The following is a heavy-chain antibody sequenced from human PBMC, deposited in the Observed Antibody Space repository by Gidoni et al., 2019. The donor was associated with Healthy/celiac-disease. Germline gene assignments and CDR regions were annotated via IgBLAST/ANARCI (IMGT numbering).Heavy chain of an antibody. V-gene: IGHV4-34*01. CDR3: ARGLAQYYFDY. J-gene: IGHJ4*02. CDR2: INHSGST. CDR1: GGSFSGYY. D-gene: IGHD6-6*01. Sequence: QVQLQQWGAGLLKPSETLSLTCAVYGGSFSGYYWSWIRQPPGKGLEWIGEINHSGSTNYNPSLKSRVTISVDTSKNQFSLKLNSVTAADTAVYYCARGLAQYYFDYWGQGTLVTVSS.